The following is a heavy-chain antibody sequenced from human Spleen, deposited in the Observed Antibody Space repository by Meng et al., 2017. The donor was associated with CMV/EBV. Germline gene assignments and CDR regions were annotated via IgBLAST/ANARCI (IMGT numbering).Heavy chain of an antibody. CDR2: ISSSGNAI. CDR3: ARGSHGMDV. CDR1: GFIFSTYE. J-gene: IGHJ6*02. V-gene: IGHV3-48*03. Sequence: GGSLRLSCAASGFIFSTYEMNWVRQAPGKGLEWVSYISSSGNAIYYADSVKGPFTISRDNAKNSLYLQMNSLRAEDTAVYYCARGSHGMDVWGQGTLVTVSS.